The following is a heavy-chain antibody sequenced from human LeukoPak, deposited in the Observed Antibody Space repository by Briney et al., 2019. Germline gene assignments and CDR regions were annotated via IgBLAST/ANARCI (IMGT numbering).Heavy chain of an antibody. CDR3: ARGEYYYDSSGYPEY. CDR2: IWPDGNRK. V-gene: IGHV3-33*01. D-gene: IGHD3-22*01. Sequence: GGSLRLSCAASEFTLSSYGMHWVRQAPGKGLEWVAVIWPDGNRKIYGDSVMGRFTISRDKSKNTLLLQMNSLRAEDTAVYYCARGEYYYDSSGYPEYWGQGTLVTVSS. J-gene: IGHJ4*02. CDR1: EFTLSSYG.